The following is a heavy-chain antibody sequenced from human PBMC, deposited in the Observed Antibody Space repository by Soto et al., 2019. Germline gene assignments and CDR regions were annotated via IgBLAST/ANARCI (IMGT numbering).Heavy chain of an antibody. D-gene: IGHD3-16*02. CDR2: IYYSGST. Sequence: PSETLSLTCTVSGGSVSSGSYYWSWIRQPPGKGLEWIGYIYYSGSTNYNPSLKSRVTVSVDTSKNQFSLKLSSVTAADTAVYYCAGGKLRLGELPLFDYWGQGTLVTVSS. J-gene: IGHJ4*02. V-gene: IGHV4-61*01. CDR1: GGSVSSGSYY. CDR3: AGGKLRLGELPLFDY.